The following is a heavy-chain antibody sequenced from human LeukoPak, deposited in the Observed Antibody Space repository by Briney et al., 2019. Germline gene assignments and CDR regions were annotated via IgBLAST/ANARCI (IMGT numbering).Heavy chain of an antibody. J-gene: IGHJ4*02. CDR3: ARVPPDHYYYGSGSYLYYFDY. Sequence: SVKVSCKASGGTFSSYAISWLRQAPGQGLEWMGGIIPIFGTANYAQKFQGRVTITADESTSTAYMELSSLRSEDTAVYYCARVPPDHYYYGSGSYLYYFDYWGQGTLVTVSS. CDR1: GGTFSSYA. CDR2: IIPIFGTA. D-gene: IGHD3-10*01. V-gene: IGHV1-69*13.